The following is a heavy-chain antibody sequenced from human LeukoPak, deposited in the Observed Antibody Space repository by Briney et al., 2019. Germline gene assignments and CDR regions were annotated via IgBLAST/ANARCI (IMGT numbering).Heavy chain of an antibody. CDR1: GFTFSTYW. D-gene: IGHD3-9*01. Sequence: PGVSVSLSCAASGFTFSTYWMQWVRQAPGKGRVCVVRIRTEGTTTAYADSEKGRFTISRDNAKNTLFLQMNSLSGEDTAVYYCARDLDWILFDYWGQGGLVTVSS. V-gene: IGHV3-74*03. CDR3: ARDLDWILFDY. J-gene: IGHJ4*02. CDR2: IRTEGTTT.